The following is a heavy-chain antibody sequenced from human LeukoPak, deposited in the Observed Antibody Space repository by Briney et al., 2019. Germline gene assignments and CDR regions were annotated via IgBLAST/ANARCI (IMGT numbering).Heavy chain of an antibody. CDR1: GYTFTSYD. J-gene: IGHJ4*02. Sequence: ASVKVSRKASGYTFTSYDSNWGRQASGQGLGWMGWMNPNSGNTGYAQKFQGRVTITRNTSISTAYMELSSLRSEDTAVYYCARGLRLCSGGSCYSSFDYWGQGTLVTVSS. D-gene: IGHD2-15*01. CDR2: MNPNSGNT. CDR3: ARGLRLCSGGSCYSSFDY. V-gene: IGHV1-8*03.